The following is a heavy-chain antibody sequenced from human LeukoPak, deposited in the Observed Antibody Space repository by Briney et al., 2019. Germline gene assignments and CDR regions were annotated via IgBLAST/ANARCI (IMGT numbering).Heavy chain of an antibody. D-gene: IGHD3-10*01. CDR1: GFTFSSYG. Sequence: GGSLRLSCAASGFTFSSYGMHRVRQAPGKGLEWVAVISYDGSNKYYADSVKGRFTISRDNSKNTLYLQMNSLRAEDTAVYYCAKDGAYYYGSGESYWGQGTLVTVSS. J-gene: IGHJ4*02. CDR2: ISYDGSNK. V-gene: IGHV3-30*18. CDR3: AKDGAYYYGSGESY.